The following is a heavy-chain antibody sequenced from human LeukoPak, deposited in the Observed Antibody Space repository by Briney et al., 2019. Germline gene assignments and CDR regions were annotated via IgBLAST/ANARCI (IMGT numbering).Heavy chain of an antibody. Sequence: SSVKVSCKASGYTYTTYYMHWVRQAPGQGLELVAWINLSIGVTNYAQKFQGRVTMTRDTSITTAYMVLNSLTSDDTAVYYCARNGWAPGDYDYWRQGTLVTVSS. CDR2: INLSIGVT. CDR1: GYTYTTYY. J-gene: IGHJ4*02. D-gene: IGHD3-16*01. CDR3: ARNGWAPGDYDY. V-gene: IGHV1-2*02.